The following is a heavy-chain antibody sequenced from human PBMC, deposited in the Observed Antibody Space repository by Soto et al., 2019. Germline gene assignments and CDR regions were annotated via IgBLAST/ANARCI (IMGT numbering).Heavy chain of an antibody. CDR2: INPYSGNT. CDR3: ARKMDRGYIHAFDY. Sequence: QVQLVQSGAEVKKPGASMKVSCKTSGYTFGSHGISWVRQAPGQGLEWMAWINPYSGNTHFAQNLQGRVTLTTDMSTSTTLMELTSMTPDDMAMDYCARKMDRGYIHAFDYWGQGTLVTVPS. CDR1: GYTFGSHG. D-gene: IGHD5-12*01. V-gene: IGHV1-18*03. J-gene: IGHJ4*02.